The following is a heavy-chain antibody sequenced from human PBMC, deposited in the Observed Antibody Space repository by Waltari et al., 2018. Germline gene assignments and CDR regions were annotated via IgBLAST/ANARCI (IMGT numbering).Heavy chain of an antibody. CDR1: GDSVSSVTYF. D-gene: IGHD6-6*01. Sequence: QVQLQESGPGLVKPSETLSLTCTVSGDSVSSVTYFWSWIRQPPGKGLECIAYMYSSGTANYNHSLKSRVTVSADTSKNQFSLRLTSVTAADTAVYYCARGSAAAHDYWGQGTLVTVSS. CDR3: ARGSAAAHDY. V-gene: IGHV4-61*01. CDR2: MYSSGTA. J-gene: IGHJ4*02.